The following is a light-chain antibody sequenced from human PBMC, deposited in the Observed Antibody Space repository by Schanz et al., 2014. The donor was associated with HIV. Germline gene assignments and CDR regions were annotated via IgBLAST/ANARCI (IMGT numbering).Light chain of an antibody. V-gene: IGLV2-8*01. CDR1: SSDVGDYNY. CDR3: SSYTSISTLV. Sequence: QSALTQPPSASGSPGQSVTISCTGTSSDVGDYNYVSWYQQHPGTAPKIMIYEVSKRPSGVPDRFSGSKSGNTASLTVSGLQAEDEADYYCSSYTSISTLVFGTGTKVTVL. CDR2: EVS. J-gene: IGLJ1*01.